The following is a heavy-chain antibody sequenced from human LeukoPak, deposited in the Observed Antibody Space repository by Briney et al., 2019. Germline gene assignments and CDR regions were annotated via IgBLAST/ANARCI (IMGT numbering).Heavy chain of an antibody. Sequence: SQTLSLTCAISGDSVSSNSAAWNWIRQSPSRGLEWLGRTYYRSKWYNDSAVSVKSRITINPDTSKNQFSLQLNSVTPEDTAVYYCARDGWYGLRGGLGAFDIWGQGTMVTVSS. CDR1: GDSVSSNSAA. J-gene: IGHJ3*02. CDR2: TYYRSKWYN. CDR3: ARDGWYGLRGGLGAFDI. V-gene: IGHV6-1*01. D-gene: IGHD6-19*01.